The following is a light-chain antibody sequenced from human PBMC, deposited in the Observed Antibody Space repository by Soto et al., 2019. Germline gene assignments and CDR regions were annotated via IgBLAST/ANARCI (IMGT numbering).Light chain of an antibody. CDR3: SSYSSSNPIYD. V-gene: IGLV2-14*01. CDR2: EVS. CDR1: ISDVGGYNY. Sequence: QSVLTQPSSVSGSPGQSITISCTGTISDVGGYNYVSWYQQLPGKAPKLLIYEVSNRPSGVSNRFSGSKSGNTASLTISGLQAEDEADYYCSSYSSSNPIYDFGSGTKVTVL. J-gene: IGLJ1*01.